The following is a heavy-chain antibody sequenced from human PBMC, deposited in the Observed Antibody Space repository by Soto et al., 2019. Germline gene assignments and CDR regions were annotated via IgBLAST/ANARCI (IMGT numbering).Heavy chain of an antibody. J-gene: IGHJ6*02. Sequence: QVQLQQWGAGLLKPSETLSLTCAVYGGSFSGYYWSWIRQPPGKGLEWIGEINHSGSTNYNPSLKSRVTISVDTSKNQFSLKLSSVTAADTAVYYCARTHSYYYGMDVWGQGTTVTVSS. CDR3: ARTHSYYYGMDV. V-gene: IGHV4-34*01. CDR1: GGSFSGYY. CDR2: INHSGST.